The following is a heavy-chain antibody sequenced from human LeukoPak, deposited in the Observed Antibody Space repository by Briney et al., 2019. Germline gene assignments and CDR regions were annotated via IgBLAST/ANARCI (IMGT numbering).Heavy chain of an antibody. J-gene: IGHJ4*02. Sequence: SETLSLTCTVSGGSISSHYWSWIRQSPGKGLEWIGYIYYSGSTNYNPSLKSRVTISVDTSKNQFSLKLSSVTAADTAVYYCARANRVSPYYFDYWGQATLVTVSS. CDR3: ARANRVSPYYFDY. V-gene: IGHV4-59*08. CDR2: IYYSGST. CDR1: GGSISSHY. D-gene: IGHD5/OR15-5a*01.